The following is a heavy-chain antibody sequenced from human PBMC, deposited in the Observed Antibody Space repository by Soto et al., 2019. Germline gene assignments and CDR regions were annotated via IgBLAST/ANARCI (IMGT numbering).Heavy chain of an antibody. V-gene: IGHV4-34*01. Sequence: SETLSLTCAVYGGSFSGYYWSWIRQPPGKGLEWIGEINHSGSTNYNPSLKSRVTISVDTSKNQFSLKLSSVTAADTAVYYCARRLAGSYYNRAEYFQHWGQGTLVTVSS. CDR3: ARRLAGSYYNRAEYFQH. J-gene: IGHJ1*01. D-gene: IGHD3-10*01. CDR2: INHSGST. CDR1: GGSFSGYY.